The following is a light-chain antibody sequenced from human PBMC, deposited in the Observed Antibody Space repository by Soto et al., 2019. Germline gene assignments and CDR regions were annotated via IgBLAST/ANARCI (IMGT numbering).Light chain of an antibody. V-gene: IGKV1-16*01. CDR3: KQYNDYWT. Sequence: DIHMTQSASFVSASVGDIVTITCRASQDINIYLAWFQQKPGKAPKLLIYDASSLESGAQSRFSGSGSGTEFTLTIRSLQPDDFATYYCKQYNDYWTFGQGTKVDIK. CDR2: DAS. CDR1: QDINIY. J-gene: IGKJ1*01.